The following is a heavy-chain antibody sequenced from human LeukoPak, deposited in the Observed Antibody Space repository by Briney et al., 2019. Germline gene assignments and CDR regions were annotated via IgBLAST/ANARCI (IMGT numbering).Heavy chain of an antibody. CDR3: AKGRVVAGSKSLTYHWLDP. V-gene: IGHV1-2*02. CDR2: INPNSGGA. J-gene: IGHJ5*02. Sequence: ASVKVSCKASGYTFTGYYIHWVRQAPGQGLEWVGWINPNSGGAKCAQKLQDRVTMTRDTSISTAYMGLSRLRSDDTAVYYCAKGRVVAGSKSLTYHWLDPWGQGTLVTVSS. CDR1: GYTFTGYY. D-gene: IGHD6-19*01.